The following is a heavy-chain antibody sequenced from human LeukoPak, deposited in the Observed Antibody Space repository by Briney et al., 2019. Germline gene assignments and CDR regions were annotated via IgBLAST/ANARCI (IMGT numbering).Heavy chain of an antibody. CDR2: INPNSGGT. CDR3: ARDLTGTSGYVWFDP. D-gene: IGHD1-7*01. V-gene: IGHV1-2*02. CDR1: GYTFTGYY. J-gene: IGHJ5*02. Sequence: GASVKVSCKASGYTFTGYYMHWVRQAPGQGLVWMGWINPNSGGTNYAQKFQGRVTMTRDTSISTAYMELSRLRSDDTAVYYCARDLTGTSGYVWFDPWGQGTLVTVSS.